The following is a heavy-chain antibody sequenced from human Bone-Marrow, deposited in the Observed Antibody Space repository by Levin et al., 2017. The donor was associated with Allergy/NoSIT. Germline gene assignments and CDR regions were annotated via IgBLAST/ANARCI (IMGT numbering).Heavy chain of an antibody. J-gene: IGHJ5*02. CDR3: AKKSRPFDFWSGYYTP. D-gene: IGHD3-3*01. Sequence: GESLKISCAASGFTFSNYAMSWVRQAPGKGLEWVSAISGRSGSTYYADSVKGRFTISRDNSKNRLFLQMNSLRAEDTAVYYCAKKSRPFDFWSGYYTPWGQGTRVTVSS. CDR2: ISGRSGST. V-gene: IGHV3-23*01. CDR1: GFTFSNYA.